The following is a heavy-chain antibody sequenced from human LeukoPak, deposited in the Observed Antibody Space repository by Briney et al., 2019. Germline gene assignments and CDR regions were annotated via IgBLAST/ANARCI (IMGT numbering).Heavy chain of an antibody. Sequence: PGGSLRLSCAASGFTFSSYAMHWVRQAPGKGLEYVSAISSNRGSTYYANSVKGRFTISRDNSKNTLYLQMVSLRAADMAVYYCARGAAAGTYYFDYWGQGTLVTVSS. CDR2: ISSNRGST. D-gene: IGHD6-13*01. V-gene: IGHV3-64*01. CDR1: GFTFSSYA. J-gene: IGHJ4*02. CDR3: ARGAAAGTYYFDY.